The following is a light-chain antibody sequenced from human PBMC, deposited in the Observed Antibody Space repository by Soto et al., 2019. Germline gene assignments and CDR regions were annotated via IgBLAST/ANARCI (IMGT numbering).Light chain of an antibody. J-gene: IGKJ5*01. CDR1: QSVSSY. V-gene: IGKV3-11*01. CDR2: DAS. CDR3: QQRINWPIT. Sequence: EIVLTQSPATLSLSPGERATLSCRASQSVSSYLAWYQQKSGQAPRLLIHDASNRATGIPARFSGSGSGTDFTPTISSLEPEDFAVYYCQQRINWPITFGQGTRLDLK.